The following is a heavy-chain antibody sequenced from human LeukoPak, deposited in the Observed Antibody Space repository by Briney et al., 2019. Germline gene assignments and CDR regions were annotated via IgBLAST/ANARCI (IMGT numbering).Heavy chain of an antibody. CDR3: ARDLGSPTEVGWFDP. CDR2: IIPIFGTA. V-gene: IGHV1-69*05. D-gene: IGHD6-13*01. Sequence: ASVKVSCKASGGTFSSYAISWVRQAPGQGLEWMGGIIPIFGTANYAQKFQGRVTITTDESTSTAYMELSSLRSEDTAVYYCARDLGSPTEVGWFDPWGQGTLVTVSS. J-gene: IGHJ5*02. CDR1: GGTFSSYA.